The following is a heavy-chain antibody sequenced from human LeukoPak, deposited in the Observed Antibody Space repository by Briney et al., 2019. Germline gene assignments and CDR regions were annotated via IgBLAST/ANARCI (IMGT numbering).Heavy chain of an antibody. CDR2: INHSGST. Sequence: SQTLSLTCTVSGGSLSSGGYYWSWIRQPPGKGLEWIGEINHSGSTNYNPSLKSRVTISVDTSKNQFSLKLSSVTAADTVVYYCVRNWFDPWGQGTLVTVSS. V-gene: IGHV4-30-2*01. CDR3: VRNWFDP. J-gene: IGHJ5*02. CDR1: GGSLSSGGYY.